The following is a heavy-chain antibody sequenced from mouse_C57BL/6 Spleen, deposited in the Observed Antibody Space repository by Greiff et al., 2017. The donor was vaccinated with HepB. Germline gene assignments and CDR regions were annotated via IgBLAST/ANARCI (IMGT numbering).Heavy chain of an antibody. CDR2: IDPSDSET. Sequence: VQLKQPGAELVRPGSSVKLSCKASGYTFTSYWMHWVKQRPIQGLEWIGNIDPSDSETHYNQKFKDKATLTVDKSSSTAYMQLSSLTSEDSAVYYCARDDGYYVFAYWGQGTLVTVSA. D-gene: IGHD2-3*01. CDR1: GYTFTSYW. J-gene: IGHJ3*01. V-gene: IGHV1-52*01. CDR3: ARDDGYYVFAY.